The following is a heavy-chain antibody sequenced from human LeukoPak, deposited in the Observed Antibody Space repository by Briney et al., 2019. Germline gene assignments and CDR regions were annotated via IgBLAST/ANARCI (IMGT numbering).Heavy chain of an antibody. CDR2: IKQDGSEK. D-gene: IGHD4-17*01. CDR1: GFTFSSHW. V-gene: IGHV3-7*01. Sequence: GGSLRLSCAASGFTFSSHWMSWVRQAPGKGLEWVANIKQDGSEKYYVDSVKGRFTISRDNTKNSLYLQMSSLRAEDTAVYYCARDDTVTTRVGFIDWGQGTLVTVSS. J-gene: IGHJ4*02. CDR3: ARDDTVTTRVGFID.